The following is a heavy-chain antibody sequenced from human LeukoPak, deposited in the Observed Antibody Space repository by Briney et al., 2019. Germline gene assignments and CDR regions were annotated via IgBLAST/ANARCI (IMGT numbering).Heavy chain of an antibody. D-gene: IGHD3-10*01. V-gene: IGHV3-23*01. CDR2: LGGSGGST. CDR1: GFTFSSYA. Sequence: PGGSLRLSCAASGFTFSSYAMSWVRQAPGKGLEWVSALGGSGGSTYHADSVKGRFTISRDNSKNTLYLQMNSLRADDTAIYYCAKDYYYGSGSYYALDSWGQGTLVTVSS. J-gene: IGHJ5*01. CDR3: AKDYYYGSGSYYALDS.